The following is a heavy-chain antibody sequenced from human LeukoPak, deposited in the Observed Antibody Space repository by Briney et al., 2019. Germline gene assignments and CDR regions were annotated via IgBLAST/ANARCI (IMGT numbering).Heavy chain of an antibody. V-gene: IGHV3-9*01. D-gene: IGHD6-13*01. J-gene: IGHJ5*02. CDR1: GFTFDDYA. CDR2: ISWNSGST. CDR3: AKDSSSWYTAGWFDP. Sequence: GGSLRLSCAASGFTFDDYAMHWVRQAPGKGLEWVSGISWNSGSTGYADSVKGRFTISRDNAKNSLYLQMNSLRAEDTALYYCAKDSSSWYTAGWFDPWGQGTLVTVSS.